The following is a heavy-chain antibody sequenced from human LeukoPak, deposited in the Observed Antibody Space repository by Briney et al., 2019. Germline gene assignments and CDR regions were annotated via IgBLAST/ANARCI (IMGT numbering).Heavy chain of an antibody. V-gene: IGHV1-69*04. J-gene: IGHJ2*01. CDR2: IIPILGIA. CDR3: ARDRGLLEYIAVAGTLSWYFDL. CDR1: GGTFSSYA. Sequence: GASVKVSCKASGGTFSSYAISWVRQAPGQGLEWMGRIIPILGIANYAQKFQGRVTITADKSTSTAYMELSSLRSEDTAVYYCARDRGLLEYIAVAGTLSWYFDLWGRGTLVTVSS. D-gene: IGHD6-19*01.